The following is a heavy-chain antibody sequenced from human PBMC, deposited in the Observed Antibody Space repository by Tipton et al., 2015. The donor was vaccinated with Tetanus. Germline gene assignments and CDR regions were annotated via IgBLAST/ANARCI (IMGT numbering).Heavy chain of an antibody. CDR1: GALLSTGGYS. CDR3: ARAELRRGFSGYLYYDL. CDR2: IYHTGST. Sequence: LRLSCAVSGALLSTGGYSWGWIRQPPGQGLEWIGYIYHTGSTYYNPSLRSRVTISVDTSKNQFSLSLASVTAADTAIYYCARAELRRGFSGYLYYDLWGRGILVTVSS. J-gene: IGHJ2*01. D-gene: IGHD5-12*01. V-gene: IGHV4-30-2*01.